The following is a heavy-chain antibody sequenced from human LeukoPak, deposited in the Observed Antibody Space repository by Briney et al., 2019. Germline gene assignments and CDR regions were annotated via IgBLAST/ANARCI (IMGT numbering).Heavy chain of an antibody. CDR1: DDSFSNYY. D-gene: IGHD5-12*01. Sequence: SETLSLTCTVSDDSFSNYYWSWIRQPPGKGLEWIGYIYYSGSTNYNPSLKSRVTISIDTSKNQFSLKLSSVTAADTAVYYCARDSGQHRGYDWSHWGRGTLVTVSS. J-gene: IGHJ4*02. CDR3: ARDSGQHRGYDWSH. V-gene: IGHV4-59*12. CDR2: IYYSGST.